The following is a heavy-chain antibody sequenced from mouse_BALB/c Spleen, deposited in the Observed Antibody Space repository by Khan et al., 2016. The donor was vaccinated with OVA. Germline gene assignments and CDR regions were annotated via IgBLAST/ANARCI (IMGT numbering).Heavy chain of an antibody. Sequence: EVQLQESGPGLVKPSQSLSLTCTVTGYSITSGYGWNWIRQFPGNKLEWMGYISYSGSTNYNPSLKSRISIPRDTSKNQFFLQLNSVSTEDTATYYCARTARIKYWGQGTTLTFSS. D-gene: IGHD1-2*01. CDR2: ISYSGST. CDR3: ARTARIKY. V-gene: IGHV3-2*02. CDR1: GYSITSGYG. J-gene: IGHJ2*01.